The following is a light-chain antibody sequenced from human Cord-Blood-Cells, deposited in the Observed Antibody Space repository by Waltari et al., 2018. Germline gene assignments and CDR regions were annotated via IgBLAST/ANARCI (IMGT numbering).Light chain of an antibody. CDR3: RHYDNLPRT. V-gene: IGKV1-33*01. Sequence: DIQRTQSPSSLSASVGDRVTISCQASPDYSNYVNWYQQKQGKAPKLLIYDASNLQTGVPSTFSGSASRTHFPFAISSMQPEDIATYDCRHYDNLPRTFGHATTLAL. CDR2: DAS. J-gene: IGKJ2*01. CDR1: PDYSNY.